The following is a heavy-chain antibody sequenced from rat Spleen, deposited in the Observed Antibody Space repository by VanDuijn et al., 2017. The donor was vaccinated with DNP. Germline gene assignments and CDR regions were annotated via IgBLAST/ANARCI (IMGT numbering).Heavy chain of an antibody. CDR1: GFTFSDYY. Sequence: EVLLVESDGGLVQPGRSLKLSCAVSGFTFSDYYMAWVRQAPAKGLEWVATISYNGGTPYYRDSVKGRFTISRDNAQSTLYLQMDSRRSEDTATYYCARHRTIMPYYYVMDAWGQGASVTVSS. CDR2: ISYNGGTP. CDR3: ARHRTIMPYYYVMDA. V-gene: IGHV5-7*01. J-gene: IGHJ4*01. D-gene: IGHD1-12*01.